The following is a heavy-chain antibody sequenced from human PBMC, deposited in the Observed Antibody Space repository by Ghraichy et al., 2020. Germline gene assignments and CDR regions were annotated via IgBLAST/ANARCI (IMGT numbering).Heavy chain of an antibody. CDR2: INYSGSP. CDR1: GGSFNDYA. V-gene: IGHV4-34*01. Sequence: SETLSLTCAVYGGSFNDYAWGWIRQSPGKGLEWIGEINYSGSPNYNPSIPSLKSRFTISIDTSKNQFSLKLTSVTAADTAVYFCARVSDYWSQGTLVIVSS. CDR3: ARVSDY. J-gene: IGHJ4*02.